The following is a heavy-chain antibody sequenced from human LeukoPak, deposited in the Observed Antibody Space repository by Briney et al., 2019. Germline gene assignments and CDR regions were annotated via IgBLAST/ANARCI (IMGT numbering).Heavy chain of an antibody. V-gene: IGHV4-34*01. J-gene: IGHJ6*03. CDR2: INHSGST. Sequence: SETLSLTCAVYGGSFSGYYWSWIRQPPGKGLEWIGEINHSGSTNYNPSLKSRVTISVDTSKNQFSLKLSSVTAADTAVYYCARVVVLSPPYYYYYYMDVWGKGTTVTVSS. CDR1: GGSFSGYY. CDR3: ARVVVLSPPYYYYYYMDV. D-gene: IGHD2-15*01.